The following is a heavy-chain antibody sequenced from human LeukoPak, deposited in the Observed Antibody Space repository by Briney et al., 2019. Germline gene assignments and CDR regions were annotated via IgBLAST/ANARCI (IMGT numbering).Heavy chain of an antibody. J-gene: IGHJ4*02. D-gene: IGHD3-10*01. CDR3: ARVPHYYFGYGYFDT. CDR2: IYSTGTT. V-gene: IGHV4-59*12. CDR1: GGSFSDYY. Sequence: SETLSLTCAVYGGSFSDYYWSWIRQPPGKGLEWIGYIYSTGTTNYNPSLKSRVTISIDTSKKQFSLTLTSMTAADTAVYYCARVPHYYFGYGYFDTWGQGTRVTVSS.